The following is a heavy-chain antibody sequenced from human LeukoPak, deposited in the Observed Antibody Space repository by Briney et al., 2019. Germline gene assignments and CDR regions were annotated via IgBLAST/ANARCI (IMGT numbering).Heavy chain of an antibody. CDR1: GFTFGSYA. Sequence: GGSLSLSCAASGFTFGSYAMSGVRQAPGKGRAWVSAISGSRGSTYYADSAKGRFTLSRDNSENTVYLQMNSLRAEDTAVYYCAKALKEPVLRYFDWLLWGQRTLVTASS. V-gene: IGHV3-23*01. CDR3: AKALKEPVLRYFDWLL. D-gene: IGHD3-9*01. J-gene: IGHJ4*02. CDR2: ISGSRGST.